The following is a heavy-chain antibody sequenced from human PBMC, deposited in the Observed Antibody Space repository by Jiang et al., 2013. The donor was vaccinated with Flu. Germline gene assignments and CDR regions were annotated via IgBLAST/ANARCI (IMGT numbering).Heavy chain of an antibody. CDR2: ISGSGGST. D-gene: IGHD5-12*01. CDR3: AKAISGSYLYSFDF. J-gene: IGHJ4*02. Sequence: VQLLESGGGLVQPGESLRLSCAASAVAFSTYAMNWVRQAPGKGLEWVSGISGSGGSTYYADSVKGRFTISRDNSKSTVYLQMNSLRAEDTAVYYCAKAISGSYLYSFDFWGQGTLVIVSS. CDR1: AVAFSTYA. V-gene: IGHV3-23*01.